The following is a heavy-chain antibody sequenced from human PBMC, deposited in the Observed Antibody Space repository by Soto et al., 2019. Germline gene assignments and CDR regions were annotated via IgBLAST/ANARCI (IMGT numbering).Heavy chain of an antibody. Sequence: QVQLVQSGAEVKKPGASVKVSCKASGYTFTSYDINWVRQATGQGLEWMGWMNPNSGNTGYAQKFQGRVTMTRNTTISTAYMEVSSLRSEDTAVYYCARGQSGYDCLSLSYYYYYDMDVWGKGTTVTVSS. V-gene: IGHV1-8*01. D-gene: IGHD5-12*01. CDR3: ARGQSGYDCLSLSYYYYYDMDV. J-gene: IGHJ6*03. CDR1: GYTFTSYD. CDR2: MNPNSGNT.